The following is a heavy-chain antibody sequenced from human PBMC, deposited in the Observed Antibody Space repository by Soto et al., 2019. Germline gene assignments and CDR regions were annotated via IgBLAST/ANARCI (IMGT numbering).Heavy chain of an antibody. CDR1: GFMFKHYA. CDR2: ISGSTGTT. J-gene: IGHJ4*02. D-gene: IGHD6-6*01. CDR3: AKVIVLGASTLEY. Sequence: EQVLESGGGLVQPGGSLRLSCEASGFMFKHYAMAWVRQTPGKGLEWVSVISGSTGTTYYADSVKGRFTISRDNSKNTVYLQMNSLRVEDSALYSCAKVIVLGASTLEYWGPGTRVTVSS. V-gene: IGHV3-23*01.